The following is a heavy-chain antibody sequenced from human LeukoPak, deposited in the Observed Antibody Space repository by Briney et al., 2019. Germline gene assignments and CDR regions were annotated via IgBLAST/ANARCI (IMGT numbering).Heavy chain of an antibody. V-gene: IGHV1-18*01. D-gene: IGHD3-22*01. J-gene: IGHJ5*02. CDR3: ARDQYYDSKGWFDP. CDR1: GYTFNSYG. CDR2: IHTYNGHT. Sequence: GASVKVSCKSSGYTFNSYGITWVRQAPGQGLEWMGWIHTYNGHTNYAQKLQGRVTMTTDTSTSTAYMELRSLRSDDTAVHYCARDQYYDSKGWFDPWGQGTLVTVSS.